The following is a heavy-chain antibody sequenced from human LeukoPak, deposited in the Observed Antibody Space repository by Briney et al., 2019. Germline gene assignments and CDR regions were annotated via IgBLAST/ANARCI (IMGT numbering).Heavy chain of an antibody. CDR2: INHSGST. Sequence: SETLSLTCAVYGGSLSGYYWSWIRQPPGKGLEWIGEINHSGSTNYNPSLKSRVTISVDTSKNQFSLKLSSVTAADTAVYYCVCSAHYYFDYWGQGTLVTVSS. J-gene: IGHJ4*02. V-gene: IGHV4-34*01. D-gene: IGHD3-10*02. CDR1: GGSLSGYY. CDR3: VCSAHYYFDY.